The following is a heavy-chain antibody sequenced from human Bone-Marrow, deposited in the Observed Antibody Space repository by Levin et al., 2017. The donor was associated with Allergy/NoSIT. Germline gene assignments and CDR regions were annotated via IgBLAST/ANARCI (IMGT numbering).Heavy chain of an antibody. V-gene: IGHV2-70*01. CDR3: ARIPRYSSSWYSDYYYGMDV. CDR2: IDWDDDK. Sequence: SGPTLVKPTQTLTLTCTFSGFSLSTSGMCVSWIRQPPGKALEWLALIDWDDDKYYSTSLKTRLTISKDTSKNQVVLTMTNMDPVDTATYYCARIPRYSSSWYSDYYYGMDVWGQGTTVTVSS. CDR1: GFSLSTSGMC. J-gene: IGHJ6*02. D-gene: IGHD6-13*01.